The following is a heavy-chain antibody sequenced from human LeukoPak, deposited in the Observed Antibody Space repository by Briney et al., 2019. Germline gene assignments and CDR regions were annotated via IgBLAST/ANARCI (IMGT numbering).Heavy chain of an antibody. CDR2: ISSSSSTI. V-gene: IGHV3-48*02. J-gene: IGHJ5*02. Sequence: GGSLRLSCVASGFSFSTYAMHWVRQAPGKGLEWVSYISSSSSTIYYADSVKGRFTISRDNAKNSLYLQMNSLRDEDTAVYYCARDPPRIAAAVRDWFDPWGQGTLDTVSS. CDR3: ARDPPRIAAAVRDWFDP. CDR1: GFSFSTYA. D-gene: IGHD6-13*01.